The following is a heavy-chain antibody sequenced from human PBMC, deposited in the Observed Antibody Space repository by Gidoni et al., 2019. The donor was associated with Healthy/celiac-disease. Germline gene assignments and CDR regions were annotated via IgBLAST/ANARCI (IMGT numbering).Heavy chain of an antibody. V-gene: IGHV4-34*01. J-gene: IGHJ4*02. CDR3: ARAVIVVDTHAPDY. CDR1: GGSFSGYY. CDR2: INHSGST. Sequence: QVQLQPWGAGLLKPSETLSLTCAVYGGSFSGYYWSWIRQPPGKGLEWIGEINHSGSTNYNPSLKSRVTISVDTSKNQFSLKLSSVTAADTAVYYCARAVIVVDTHAPDYWGQGTLVTVSS. D-gene: IGHD3-22*01.